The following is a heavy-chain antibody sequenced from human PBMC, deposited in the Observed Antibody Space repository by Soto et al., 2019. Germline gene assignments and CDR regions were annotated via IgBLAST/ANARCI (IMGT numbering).Heavy chain of an antibody. CDR3: AKAAGSSYGTEYSQH. J-gene: IGHJ1*01. CDR1: GFTFSTYA. CDR2: IISSGGST. Sequence: EVQLLESGGGLVQPGGSLRLSCAASGFTFSTYAMNWVRQAPGKGLEWVSLIISSGGSTYYADSVKGRFTISRDNSKNTLYLQMNSLRADATAVYYCAKAAGSSYGTEYSQHWGQGTLVTVSS. D-gene: IGHD6-13*01. V-gene: IGHV3-23*01.